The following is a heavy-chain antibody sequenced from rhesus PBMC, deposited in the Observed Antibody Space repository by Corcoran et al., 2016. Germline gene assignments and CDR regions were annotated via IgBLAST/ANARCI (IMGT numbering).Heavy chain of an antibody. CDR2: IGGSCGST. J-gene: IGHJ6*01. Sequence: QVQLQESGPGLVKPSETLSLTCAVSGYSISSGYGWSWIRQPPGKGLEWIWYIGGSCGSTNYNPSLKSRVTLSKDTSKNQFSLKLSSVTAAGTAVYYCASGAYCSGGVCPSYGLDSWGQGVVVTVSS. CDR3: ASGAYCSGGVCPSYGLDS. V-gene: IGHV4-127*01. D-gene: IGHD2-39*02. CDR1: GYSISSGYG.